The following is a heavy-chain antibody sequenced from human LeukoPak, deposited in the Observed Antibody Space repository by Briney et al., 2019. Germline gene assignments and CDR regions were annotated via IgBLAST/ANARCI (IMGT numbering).Heavy chain of an antibody. V-gene: IGHV3-48*02. CDR1: GFTFSSYA. J-gene: IGHJ4*02. CDR2: INHNGGTI. Sequence: GGSLRLSCAASGFTFSSYAMSWVRQAPGKGLEWVSYINHNGGTIYYPDFVKGRFTISRDNAKNSLYLQMNSLRDEDTAVYYCARDNDWAFDYWGQGTLVTVSS. CDR3: ARDNDWAFDY. D-gene: IGHD3-9*01.